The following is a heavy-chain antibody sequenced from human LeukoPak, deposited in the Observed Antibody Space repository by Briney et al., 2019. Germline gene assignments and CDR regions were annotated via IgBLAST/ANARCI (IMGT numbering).Heavy chain of an antibody. V-gene: IGHV3-7*03. CDR1: GFAFSSYW. Sequence: PGGSLRLSCAASGFAFSSYWMSWVRQAPGKGLEWVANIKYDEIEKYHVDSVKGRFTISRDNAKNSLYLQMNSLRAEDTAVHYCARDRGALVTHFDYWGQGTLVTVSS. CDR2: IKYDEIEK. J-gene: IGHJ4*02. CDR3: ARDRGALVTHFDY. D-gene: IGHD5-18*01.